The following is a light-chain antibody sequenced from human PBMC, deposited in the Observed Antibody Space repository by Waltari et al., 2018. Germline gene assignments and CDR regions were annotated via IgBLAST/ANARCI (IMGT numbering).Light chain of an antibody. Sequence: EIVLTQSPGTLSLSPGERATLSCRASQSVGRSLAWYHQKPGQAPRLLIYDTAIRATGTPGRFSGSGSGTDFSLAISSLEPEDFAVYFCQHYVNLPVTFGQGTKVEI. V-gene: IGKV3-20*01. J-gene: IGKJ1*01. CDR3: QHYVNLPVT. CDR1: QSVGRS. CDR2: DTA.